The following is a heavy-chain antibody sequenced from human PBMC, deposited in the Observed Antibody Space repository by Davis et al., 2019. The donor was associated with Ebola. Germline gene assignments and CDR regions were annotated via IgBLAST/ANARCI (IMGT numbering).Heavy chain of an antibody. CDR3: AGGVVGAAIYSLWNY. J-gene: IGHJ4*02. D-gene: IGHD1-26*01. CDR2: INHSGST. CDR1: GGSFSGYY. V-gene: IGHV4-34*01. Sequence: MPSETLSLTCAVYGGSFSGYYWSWIRQPPGKGLEWIGEINHSGSTNYNPSLKSRVTISVDTSKNQFSLKLSSVTAADTAVYYCAGGVVGAAIYSLWNYWGQGTLVTVSS.